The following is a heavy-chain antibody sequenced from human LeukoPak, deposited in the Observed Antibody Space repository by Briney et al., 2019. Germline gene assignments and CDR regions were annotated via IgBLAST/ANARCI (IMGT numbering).Heavy chain of an antibody. V-gene: IGHV3-21*01. CDR1: GFTFSSYS. Sequence: PGGSLRLSCAASGFTFSSYSMNWVRQAPGKGLEWVSSSTMSNYIFYGDSVKGRFTISRDNAKNSVYLQMNSLRPEDTAVYYCSRDRLGGLDLWGQGTLVTVSS. J-gene: IGHJ5*02. CDR3: SRDRLGGLDL. D-gene: IGHD5-12*01. CDR2: STMSNYI.